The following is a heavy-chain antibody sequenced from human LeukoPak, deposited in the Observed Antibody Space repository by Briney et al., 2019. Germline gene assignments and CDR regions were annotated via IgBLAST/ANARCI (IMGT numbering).Heavy chain of an antibody. D-gene: IGHD3-3*01. Sequence: GGSLRLSCAASGFTFSIYSMDWVRQAPGKGLEWVSSITSTSASIYYADSVKGRFSISRDNAKNSLYLQMHSLRAEDTAVYFCAREQYYDFRQGTYYYYYYMDVWGKGTTVTVSS. CDR3: AREQYYDFRQGTYYYYYYMDV. CDR2: ITSTSASI. CDR1: GFTFSIYS. V-gene: IGHV3-21*01. J-gene: IGHJ6*03.